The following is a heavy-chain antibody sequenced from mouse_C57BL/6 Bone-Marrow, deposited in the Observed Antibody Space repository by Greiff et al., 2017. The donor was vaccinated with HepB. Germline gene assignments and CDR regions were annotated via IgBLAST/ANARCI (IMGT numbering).Heavy chain of an antibody. CDR3: ARDRRSNFAY. CDR1: GFTFSSYA. CDR2: ISDGGSYT. D-gene: IGHD2-5*01. J-gene: IGHJ3*01. Sequence: DVHLVESGGGLVKPGGSLKLSCAASGFTFSSYAMSWVRQTPEKRLEWVATISDGGSYTYYPDNVKGRFTISRDNAKNNLYLQMSHLKSEDTAMYYCARDRRSNFAYWGQGTLVTVSA. V-gene: IGHV5-4*01.